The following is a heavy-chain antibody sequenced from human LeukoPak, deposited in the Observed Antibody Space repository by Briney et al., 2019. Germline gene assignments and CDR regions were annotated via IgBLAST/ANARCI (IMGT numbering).Heavy chain of an antibody. D-gene: IGHD7-27*01. J-gene: IGHJ4*02. CDR3: AANWGWKEPLDY. CDR1: GFTFSTFA. CDR2: ISYDGSTI. V-gene: IGHV3-30*01. Sequence: GGSLRLSCEASGFTFSTFAMQWVRQVPGKGLEWVTIISYDGSTIYYADSVRGRFTVSRDNSNNTLYLHMNSLRPEDTAVYYCAANWGWKEPLDYWGQGTLVTVSS.